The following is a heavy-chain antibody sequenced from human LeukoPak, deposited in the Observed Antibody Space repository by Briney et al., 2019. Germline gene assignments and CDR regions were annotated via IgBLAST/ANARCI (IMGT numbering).Heavy chain of an antibody. CDR1: GFTFSSYW. J-gene: IGHJ4*02. Sequence: GGSLRLSCAASGFTFSSYWMSWVRQAPGKGLEWVANIKQDGSEKYYVDSVKGRFTISRDNAKNSLYLQMNSLRAEDTAVFYCARHLSGVTGYTYGRGIDYWGQGTLVTVSS. V-gene: IGHV3-7*01. CDR3: ARHLSGVTGYTYGRGIDY. D-gene: IGHD5-18*01. CDR2: IKQDGSEK.